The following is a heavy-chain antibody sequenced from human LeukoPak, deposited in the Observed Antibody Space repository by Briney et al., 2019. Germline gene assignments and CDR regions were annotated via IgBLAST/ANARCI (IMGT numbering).Heavy chain of an antibody. V-gene: IGHV1-2*02. CDR2: INPGTADT. J-gene: IGHJ4*01. CDR3: ARGGGGRFWIPNHLDY. Sequence: ASVKVSCKASGYTFTAYYIHWVRQAPGQGLEWIGWINPGTADTNYAQRFQGRVTMTRDTSITTVYMDLTRLTSDDTAVYYCARGGGGRFWIPNHLDYWGLGTLVTVSS. CDR1: GYTFTAYY. D-gene: IGHD1-26*01.